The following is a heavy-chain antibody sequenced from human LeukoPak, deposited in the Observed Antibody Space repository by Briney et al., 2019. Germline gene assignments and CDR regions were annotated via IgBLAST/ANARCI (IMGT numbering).Heavy chain of an antibody. D-gene: IGHD5-24*01. CDR1: GFSLSTSGMR. Sequence: SGPTLVNSTQTLTLTCTFSGFSLSTSGMRVSWIRQPPGKALEWLARIEWDDDKFYSTSLKTRLTISKDTSKNQVVLTMTNMDPVDTATYYCARTARDGYTVDYWGQGTLVTVSS. CDR2: IEWDDDK. CDR3: ARTARDGYTVDY. V-gene: IGHV2-70*04. J-gene: IGHJ4*02.